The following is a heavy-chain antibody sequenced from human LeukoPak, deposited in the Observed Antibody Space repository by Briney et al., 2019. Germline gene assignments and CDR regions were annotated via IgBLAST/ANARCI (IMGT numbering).Heavy chain of an antibody. CDR2: FDPEDGET. D-gene: IGHD1-26*01. V-gene: IGHV1-24*01. J-gene: IGHJ4*02. CDR1: GYTLTELS. Sequence: GASVKVPCKVSGYTLTELSMHWVRQAPGKGLEWMGGFDPEDGETIYAQKFQGRVTMTEDTSTDTAYMELSSLRSEDTAVYYCATSRAPRYSGSYLYYFDYWGQGTLVTVSS. CDR3: ATSRAPRYSGSYLYYFDY.